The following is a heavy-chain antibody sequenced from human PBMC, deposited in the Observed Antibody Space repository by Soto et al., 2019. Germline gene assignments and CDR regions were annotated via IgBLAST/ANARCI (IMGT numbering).Heavy chain of an antibody. CDR2: ISAYNGNT. Sequence: ASVMVSCKASGYTFTSYGISWVRQAPGQGLEWMGWISAYNGNTNYAQKLQGRVTMTTDTSTSTAYMELRSLRSDDTAVYYCARFDGGGPENWFDPWGQGTLVTVSS. V-gene: IGHV1-18*01. CDR1: GYTFTSYG. J-gene: IGHJ5*02. D-gene: IGHD3-16*01. CDR3: ARFDGGGPENWFDP.